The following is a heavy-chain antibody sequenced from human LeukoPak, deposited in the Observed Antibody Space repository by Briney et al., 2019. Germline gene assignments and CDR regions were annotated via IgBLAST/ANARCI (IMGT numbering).Heavy chain of an antibody. V-gene: IGHV4-34*01. CDR2: INHSGST. J-gene: IGHJ4*02. CDR3: ARTSCTNGVCYVTDY. Sequence: PSETLSLTCAVYGGSFSGYYWSWIRQPPGKGLEWIGEINHSGSTNYNPSLKSRVTISVDTSKNQFSLKLSSVAAADTAVYYCARTSCTNGVCYVTDYWGQGTLVTVSS. CDR1: GGSFSGYY. D-gene: IGHD2-8*01.